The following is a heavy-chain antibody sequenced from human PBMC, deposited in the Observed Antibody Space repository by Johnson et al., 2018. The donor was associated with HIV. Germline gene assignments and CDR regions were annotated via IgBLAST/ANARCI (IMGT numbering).Heavy chain of an antibody. CDR2: ISGGGGST. J-gene: IGHJ3*02. CDR1: GFTFSSYA. D-gene: IGHD4-17*01. CDR3: AKDYGDYGFVRDAFDI. Sequence: VQLVESGGGLVQPGGSLRLSCAASGFTFSSYAMSWVRQAPGKGLEWVSGISGGGGSTYYADSGKGRFTISRDNSKITLYLQINSLSAEDTAVYCCAKDYGDYGFVRDAFDIWGQGTVVTVSS. V-gene: IGHV3-23*04.